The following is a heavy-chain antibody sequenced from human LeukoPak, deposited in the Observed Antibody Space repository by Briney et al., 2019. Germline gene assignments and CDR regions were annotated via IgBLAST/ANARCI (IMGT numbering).Heavy chain of an antibody. Sequence: PGGSLRLSCAASGFTFSSYEMNWVRQAPGKGLEGVSYISWSGSTTYYADSVKGRFTISRDNVKNSLYLQMDSLRAEDTAVYYCSREDMVPTVPDYWGQGTLVTVSS. CDR3: SREDMVPTVPDY. CDR1: GFTFSSYE. J-gene: IGHJ4*02. D-gene: IGHD5-12*01. V-gene: IGHV3-48*03. CDR2: ISWSGSTT.